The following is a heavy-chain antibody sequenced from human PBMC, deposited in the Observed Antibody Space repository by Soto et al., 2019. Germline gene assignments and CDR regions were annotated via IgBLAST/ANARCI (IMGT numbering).Heavy chain of an antibody. Sequence: QVQLQESGPGLVKPSGTLSLTCAVSGGSISSSNWWSWGRQHPGKGLQWIGEIYHSGSTNYIPSLKRRVTISVVKSRNQFSLKLSSVPAADTAVYYCARRWGEGRVDYWGQGTLVNVSS. CDR3: ARRWGEGRVDY. CDR1: GGSISSSNW. J-gene: IGHJ4*02. CDR2: IYHSGST. D-gene: IGHD3-10*01. V-gene: IGHV4-4*02.